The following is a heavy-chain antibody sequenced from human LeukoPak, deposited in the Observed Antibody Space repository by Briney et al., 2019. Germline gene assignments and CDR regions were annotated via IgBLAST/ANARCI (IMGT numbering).Heavy chain of an antibody. Sequence: ASVKVSRKASGYAFTSYDINWVRQATGQGPEWMGWMNPNSGNTGYAQKFQGRVTMTRNTSISTAYMELSSLRSEDTAVYYCARGHRSSWYQVYYYYYMDVWGKGTTVTISS. D-gene: IGHD6-13*01. CDR3: ARGHRSSWYQVYYYYYMDV. J-gene: IGHJ6*03. CDR1: GYAFTSYD. V-gene: IGHV1-8*01. CDR2: MNPNSGNT.